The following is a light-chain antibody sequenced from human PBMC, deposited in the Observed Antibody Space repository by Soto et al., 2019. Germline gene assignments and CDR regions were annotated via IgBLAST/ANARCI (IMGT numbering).Light chain of an antibody. CDR2: KVS. Sequence: DVVMTHSPLSLPVTLVHPASISFRSSQFFVYSDGNTYLSWFQQRPGQSPRRLIYKVSNRDSGVPDRFSGSGSGTDFALKISRVEAEDVGVYYCMKGTHWPINFGQGTRLEIK. V-gene: IGKV2-30*01. J-gene: IGKJ5*01. CDR1: QFFVYSDGNTY. CDR3: MKGTHWPIN.